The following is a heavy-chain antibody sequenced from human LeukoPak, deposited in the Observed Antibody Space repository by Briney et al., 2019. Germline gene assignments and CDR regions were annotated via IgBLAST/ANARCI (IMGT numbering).Heavy chain of an antibody. CDR1: GFTFSSYW. CDR3: ARDLYSSGWYTGY. CDR2: INSDGSST. D-gene: IGHD6-19*01. J-gene: IGHJ4*02. Sequence: GGSLRLSCAASGFTFSSYWMHWVRQAPGEGLVWVSRINSDGSSTSYADSVKGRFTISRDNAKNTLYLQMNSLRAEDTAVYYCARDLYSSGWYTGYWGQGTLVTVSS. V-gene: IGHV3-74*01.